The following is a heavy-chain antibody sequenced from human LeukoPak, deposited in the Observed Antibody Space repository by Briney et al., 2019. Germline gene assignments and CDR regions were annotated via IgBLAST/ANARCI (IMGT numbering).Heavy chain of an antibody. CDR2: ISGSGGST. CDR1: GFTFSSYS. V-gene: IGHV3-23*01. CDR3: ARERRYFDY. D-gene: IGHD1-1*01. Sequence: GGSLRLSCAASGFTFSSYSMSWVRQAPGKGLEWVSVISGSGGSTYYADSVKGRFTISRDNSKNTLHLQMNSLRAEDTAVYYCARERRYFDYWGQGTLVTVSS. J-gene: IGHJ4*02.